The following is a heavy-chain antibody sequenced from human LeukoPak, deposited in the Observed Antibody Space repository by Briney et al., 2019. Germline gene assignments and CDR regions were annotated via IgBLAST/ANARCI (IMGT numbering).Heavy chain of an antibody. D-gene: IGHD3-16*01. Sequence: SQTLSLTCTVSGGSISSGSYYWSWIRQPAGKGLEWIGRIYSSGSTNYNPSLKSRVTISIDTSKNQFSLKLNSVTAADTAVYYCARFTPQGYGWGGYNRFDPWGQGTLVTVSS. CDR2: IYSSGST. J-gene: IGHJ5*02. V-gene: IGHV4-61*02. CDR1: GGSISSGSYY. CDR3: ARFTPQGYGWGGYNRFDP.